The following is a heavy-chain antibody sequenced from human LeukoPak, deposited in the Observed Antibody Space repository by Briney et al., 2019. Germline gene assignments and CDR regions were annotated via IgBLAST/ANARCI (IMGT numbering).Heavy chain of an antibody. V-gene: IGHV4-34*01. D-gene: IGHD1-26*01. J-gene: IGHJ4*02. CDR2: INHSGST. Sequence: SETLSLTCAVYGGSFSGYYWSWIRQPPGKGLEWIGEINHSGSTNYNPSLKSRVTISVDTSKNQFSLKLSSVTAADTAVYYCARDPGFGGSYYFDYWGQGTLVTVSS. CDR3: ARDPGFGGSYYFDY. CDR1: GGSFSGYY.